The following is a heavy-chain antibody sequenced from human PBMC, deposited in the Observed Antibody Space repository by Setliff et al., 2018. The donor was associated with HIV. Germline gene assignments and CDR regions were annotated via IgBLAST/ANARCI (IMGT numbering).Heavy chain of an antibody. D-gene: IGHD4-17*01. CDR2: VYLSGSI. J-gene: IGHJ3*02. V-gene: IGHV4-59*01. CDR3: ARDRDYGGNRDAFDI. CDR1: GGSISNDY. Sequence: PSETLSLTCTVSGGSISNDYWGWVRQPPGKGLEWIGFVYLSGSITYNPSLKIRVTISIDRSKNEFSLKLSSVTAADTALYYCARDRDYGGNRDAFDIWGQGIMVTVSS.